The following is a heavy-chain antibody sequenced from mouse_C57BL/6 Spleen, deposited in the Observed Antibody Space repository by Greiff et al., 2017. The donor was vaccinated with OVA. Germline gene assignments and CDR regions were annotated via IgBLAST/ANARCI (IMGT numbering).Heavy chain of an antibody. CDR3: AREPAYYGGYFDV. J-gene: IGHJ1*03. Sequence: QVQLQQSGTELVKPGASVKLSCKASGYTFTSYWMHWVKQRPGQGLEWIGNINPSNGGTNYNEKFKSKATLTVDKSSSTAYMQLSSLTSEDSAVYYCAREPAYYGGYFDVWGTGTTVTVSS. CDR1: GYTFTSYW. CDR2: INPSNGGT. D-gene: IGHD1-1*01. V-gene: IGHV1-53*01.